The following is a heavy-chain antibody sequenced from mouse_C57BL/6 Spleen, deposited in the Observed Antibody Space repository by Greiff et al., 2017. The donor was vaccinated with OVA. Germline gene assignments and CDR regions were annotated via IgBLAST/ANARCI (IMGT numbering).Heavy chain of an antibody. Sequence: VQLQQSGAELAKPGASVKLSCKASGYTFTSYWMHWVKQRPIQGLEWIGNIDPSDSETHYNQKFKDKATLTVDKSSSTAYMQLSSLTSEDSAVYYCARSDYEYYYAMDYWGQGTSVTVSS. CDR1: GYTFTSYW. D-gene: IGHD2-4*01. CDR3: ARSDYEYYYAMDY. J-gene: IGHJ4*01. V-gene: IGHV1-52*01. CDR2: IDPSDSET.